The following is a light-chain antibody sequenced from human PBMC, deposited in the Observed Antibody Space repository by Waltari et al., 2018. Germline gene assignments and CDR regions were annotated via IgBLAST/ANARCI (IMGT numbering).Light chain of an antibody. J-gene: IGLJ1*01. V-gene: IGLV2-14*03. CDR1: SSDVGGYNY. CDR2: DVS. Sequence: LTQPASVSGSPGQSITISCTGTSSDVGGYNYVSWYQQHPGKAPKLMIYDVSNRPSGVSNRFSGSKSGNTASLTISGLQAEDEADYYCSSYTSSSPYVFGTGTKVTVL. CDR3: SSYTSSSPYV.